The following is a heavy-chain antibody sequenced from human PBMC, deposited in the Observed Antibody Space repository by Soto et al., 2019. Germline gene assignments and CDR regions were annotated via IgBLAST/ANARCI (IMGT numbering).Heavy chain of an antibody. D-gene: IGHD1-1*01. CDR1: GNTFDTFA. CDR2: IIPIFRTP. J-gene: IGHJ6*02. CDR3: ARDKGPGQLGGNYYYALDV. V-gene: IGHV1-69*12. Sequence: QVQLVQSGAEVLKPGSSVKIACKTSGNTFDTFAISRVRQAPGEGLEWMGGIIPIFRTPDYTQKFQGRVTITADVSTSTAYMELSSLRSEDTAVYYCARDKGPGQLGGNYYYALDVWGQGTTVTVSS.